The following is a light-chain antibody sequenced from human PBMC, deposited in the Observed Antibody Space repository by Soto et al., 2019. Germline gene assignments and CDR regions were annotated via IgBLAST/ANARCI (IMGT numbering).Light chain of an antibody. V-gene: IGLV2-14*01. CDR3: SSYTSSSRVV. CDR1: SSDVGGYNY. J-gene: IGLJ2*01. CDR2: DVS. Sequence: QSALTQPASVSGSHGQSITISCTGTSSDVGGYNYVSWYQQHPGKAPKLMIYDVSNRPSGVSNRFSGSKSGNTASLTISGLQAEDEADYYCSSYTSSSRVVFGGGTKLTVL.